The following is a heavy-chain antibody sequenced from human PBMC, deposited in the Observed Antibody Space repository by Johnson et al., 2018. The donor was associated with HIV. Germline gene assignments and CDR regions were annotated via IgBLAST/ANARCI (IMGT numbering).Heavy chain of an antibody. CDR2: IGYDGSNK. D-gene: IGHD1-26*01. CDR1: GFSFNNYA. Sequence: QVQLVESGGGLVQPGGSLRLSCGASGFSFNNYAMHWVRQAPGKGLEWVAVIGYDGSNKYYADSVKGRLTVSRDNSKNTLYLQMNSLRAEDTALYYCARERVGDAFDIWGQGTMVTVSS. CDR3: ARERVGDAFDI. J-gene: IGHJ3*02. V-gene: IGHV3-30*04.